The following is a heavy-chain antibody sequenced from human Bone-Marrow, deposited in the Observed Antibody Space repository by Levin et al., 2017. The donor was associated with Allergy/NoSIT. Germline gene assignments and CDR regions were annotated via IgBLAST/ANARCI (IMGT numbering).Heavy chain of an antibody. CDR2: IYYSGST. CDR1: GGSISSSSYY. V-gene: IGHV4-39*01. CDR3: ARLEYIIVAVDY. Sequence: SQTLSLTCTVSGGSISSSSYYWGWIRQPPGKGLEWNGSIYYSGSTYYNPSLKSRVTISVDTSKNQFSLKLSSVTAADTAVYYCARLEYIIVAVDYWGQGTLVTVSS. J-gene: IGHJ4*02. D-gene: IGHD3-22*01.